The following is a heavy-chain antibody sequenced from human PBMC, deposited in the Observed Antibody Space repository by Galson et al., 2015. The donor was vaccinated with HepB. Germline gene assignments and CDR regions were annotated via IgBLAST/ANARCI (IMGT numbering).Heavy chain of an antibody. V-gene: IGHV3-53*04. D-gene: IGHD2-15*01. Sequence: SLRLSCAASGFTVSSNYMRWVRQAPGKGLEWVSAICSGGSTYYAGSVKGRFTISRHNSKNTLYLQMNSLRAEDTAVYYCARARCRGDGMDVWGQGTTVTVSS. CDR3: ARARCRGDGMDV. CDR2: ICSGGST. J-gene: IGHJ6*02. CDR1: GFTVSSNY.